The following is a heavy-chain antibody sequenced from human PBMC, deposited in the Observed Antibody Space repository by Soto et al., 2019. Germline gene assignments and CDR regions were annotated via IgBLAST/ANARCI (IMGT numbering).Heavy chain of an antibody. Sequence: EVQLVESGGDLVQPGGSLRLSCAASGFTFSDHAMHWVRQVPGRGLEWVSVISWDSATLDYGDSVKGRFTISKDNAKSSLYLQMNSLRPEDTAFYFCAKDNGGVWSVSRGGSYAYYGMDVWGQGTTVTVSS. CDR1: GFTFSDHA. V-gene: IGHV3-9*01. CDR3: AKDNGGVWSVSRGGSYAYYGMDV. CDR2: ISWDSATL. D-gene: IGHD3-3*01. J-gene: IGHJ6*02.